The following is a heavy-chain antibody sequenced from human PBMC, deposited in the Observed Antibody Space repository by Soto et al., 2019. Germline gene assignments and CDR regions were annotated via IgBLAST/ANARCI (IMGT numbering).Heavy chain of an antibody. Sequence: RASVKVSCKASGYTFTSYGISWVRQAPGQGLEWMGWISAYNGNTNYAQKLQGRVTMTTDTSTSTAYMELRSLRSDDTAVYYCAREVAGVYYYYGMDVWGQGTTVTV. D-gene: IGHD6-19*01. V-gene: IGHV1-18*04. CDR2: ISAYNGNT. J-gene: IGHJ6*02. CDR1: GYTFTSYG. CDR3: AREVAGVYYYYGMDV.